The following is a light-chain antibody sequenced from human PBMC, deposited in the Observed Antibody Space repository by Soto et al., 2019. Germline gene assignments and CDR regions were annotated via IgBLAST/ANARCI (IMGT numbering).Light chain of an antibody. CDR3: QQYNSYSWT. Sequence: DIQMTQSPSTLSASVGDRVTITCRASQSISNWLAWYQQKPGKAPKLLIYKASSLESGVPSRFSGSGSGTEFTLTISSLQPDDFVTYYCQQYNSYSWTFGQGTKVDIK. J-gene: IGKJ1*01. V-gene: IGKV1-5*03. CDR1: QSISNW. CDR2: KAS.